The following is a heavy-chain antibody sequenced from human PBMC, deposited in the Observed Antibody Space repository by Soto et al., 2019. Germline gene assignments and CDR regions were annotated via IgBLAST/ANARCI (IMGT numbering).Heavy chain of an antibody. Sequence: EVQLVESGGDLVQPGGSLRLSCAASGFTVSSNHMSWVRQAPGKGLEWVSIIYSGGNTYYSDSVKVRFTISRDNSKNTLYLQMNSLRAEDTAVYYCARDLYYDSGSYFFAFDIWGQGTMVTVSS. CDR2: IYSGGNT. CDR1: GFTVSSNH. V-gene: IGHV3-66*01. CDR3: ARDLYYDSGSYFFAFDI. J-gene: IGHJ3*02. D-gene: IGHD3-10*01.